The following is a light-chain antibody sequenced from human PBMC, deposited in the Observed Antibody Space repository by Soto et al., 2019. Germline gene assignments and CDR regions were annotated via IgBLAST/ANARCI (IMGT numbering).Light chain of an antibody. CDR2: GNN. J-gene: IGLJ2*01. V-gene: IGLV1-40*01. Sequence: QSVLTQPPSVSGAPGQRVTISCTGSSSNIGAGYDVHWYQQLPGTAPKLLIYGNNNRPSGVPDRFSGSKSGTSASLAITGLQAEDEADYYCQSYDSSLSGSVFSGGTKVTVL. CDR3: QSYDSSLSGSV. CDR1: SSNIGAGYD.